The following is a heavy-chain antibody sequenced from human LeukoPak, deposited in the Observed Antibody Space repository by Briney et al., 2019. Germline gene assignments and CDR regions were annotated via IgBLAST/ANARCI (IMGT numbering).Heavy chain of an antibody. D-gene: IGHD6-19*01. CDR3: AKPLGPDHYYSSAFSGDDALDL. J-gene: IGHJ3*01. Sequence: GGSLRLSCAASGFTFSTYGMHWVRQAPGKGVEWVAAIWYDGSVKYHADSVKGRFTISRDNSKNTLFLKMNTVRAENTAGYYCAKPLGPDHYYSSAFSGDDALDLWGQGTRVTVSS. CDR2: IWYDGSVK. V-gene: IGHV3-33*06. CDR1: GFTFSTYG.